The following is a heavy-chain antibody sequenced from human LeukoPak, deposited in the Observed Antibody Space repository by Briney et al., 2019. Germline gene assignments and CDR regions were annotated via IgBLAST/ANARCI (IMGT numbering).Heavy chain of an antibody. CDR3: ARGLTAVP. V-gene: IGHV4-34*01. Sequence: PSETLSLTCAVYGGSFSGYYWSWIRQPPGEGLEWIGEINHSGSTNYNPSLKSRVTISVDTSKNQFSLKLSSVTAADTAVYYCARGLTAVPWGQGTLVTVSS. D-gene: IGHD6-19*01. J-gene: IGHJ5*02. CDR2: INHSGST. CDR1: GGSFSGYY.